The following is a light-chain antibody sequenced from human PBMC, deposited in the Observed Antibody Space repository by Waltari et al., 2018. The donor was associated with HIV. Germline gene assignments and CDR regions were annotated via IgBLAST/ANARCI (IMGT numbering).Light chain of an antibody. V-gene: IGLV1-51*01. CDR2: DNN. J-gene: IGLJ2*01. CDR3: GTWDSSLSAVV. CDR1: SSNIGNNY. Sequence: QSVLTQPPSVSAAPGQKVPISCSGSSSNIGNNYVYWYQQLPGTAPKLLIYDNNKRPSGIPDRFSGSKSGTSATLGITGLQTGDEADYYCGTWDSSLSAVVFGGGTKLTVL.